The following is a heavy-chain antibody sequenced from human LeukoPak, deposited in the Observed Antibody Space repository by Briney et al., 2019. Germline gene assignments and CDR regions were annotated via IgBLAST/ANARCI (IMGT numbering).Heavy chain of an antibody. CDR3: ARDDRSSTMGFDS. V-gene: IGHV1-69*05. CDR1: GTTFSKSA. CDR2: VIPILGTT. J-gene: IGHJ4*02. Sequence: SVKVSCKASGTTFSKSAISWVRPAPGQGLEWMGGVIPILGTTNYAQKSQDRVSITTDESTSTAYMEVNSLGSVDTAVYYCARDDRSSTMGFDSWGQGTLVTVSS. D-gene: IGHD6-6*01.